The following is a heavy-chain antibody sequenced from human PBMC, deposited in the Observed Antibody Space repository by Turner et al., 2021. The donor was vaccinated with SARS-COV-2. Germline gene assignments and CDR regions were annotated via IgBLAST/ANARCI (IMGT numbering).Heavy chain of an antibody. V-gene: IGHV3-33*01. D-gene: IGHD5-18*01. J-gene: IGHJ4*02. CDR2: IWYDGSKK. CDR1: GFTFSSYG. Sequence: QVQLVESGGGVVQPGRSLRLSCAASGFTFSSYGMHWVRQAPGKGLEWVAVIWYDGSKKYHADSVKGRFTISRDNSKNTLHLQMNSLRAEDTAVYYCAREGTALVTGGFDYWGQGTLVTVS. CDR3: AREGTALVTGGFDY.